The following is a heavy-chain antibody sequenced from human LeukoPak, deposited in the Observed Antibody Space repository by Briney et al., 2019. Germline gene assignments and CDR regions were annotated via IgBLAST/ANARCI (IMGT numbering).Heavy chain of an antibody. CDR3: ASSYYDSSGYPPEFDY. D-gene: IGHD3-22*01. Sequence: SETLSLTCTVSGVSISSSNSYWGWIRQPPGKGLEWIGSIYYSGSTYYNPSLKSRVTISVDTSKNQFSLKLSSVTAADTAVYYCASSYYDSSGYPPEFDYWGQGTLVTVSS. CDR1: GVSISSSNSY. CDR2: IYYSGST. J-gene: IGHJ4*02. V-gene: IGHV4-39*01.